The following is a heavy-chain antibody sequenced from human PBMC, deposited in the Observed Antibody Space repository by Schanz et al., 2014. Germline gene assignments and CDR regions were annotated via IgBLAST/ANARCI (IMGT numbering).Heavy chain of an antibody. CDR2: IKSDGSST. CDR1: GFTFSSYW. V-gene: IGHV3-74*01. Sequence: EVQLVESGGGLVQPGGSLRLSCAASGFTFSSYWMHWVRQVPGKGLVWVSRIKSDGSSTSYADSVKGRFTISRDNAKNSLFLQMNSLRPEDTAVYYCAKGPYYYYYMDVWGNGTTVTVSS. J-gene: IGHJ6*03. CDR3: AKGPYYYYYMDV.